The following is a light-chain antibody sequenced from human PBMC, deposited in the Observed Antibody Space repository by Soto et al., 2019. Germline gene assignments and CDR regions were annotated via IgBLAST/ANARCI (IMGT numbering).Light chain of an antibody. CDR1: QDITTY. CDR3: QQRSTWPLT. CDR2: DTF. J-gene: IGKJ4*01. Sequence: IVLTQSPASLSVSPGGRATLSCRASQDITTYLAWYQQKPCQAPRLIIYDTFNRVSGVPVTFSGSGSGTVFTLTINNVAPEDSAIYYCQQRSTWPLTFGGGTKVE. V-gene: IGKV3-11*01.